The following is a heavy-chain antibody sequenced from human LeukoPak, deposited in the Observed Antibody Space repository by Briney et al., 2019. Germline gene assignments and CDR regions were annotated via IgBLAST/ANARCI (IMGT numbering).Heavy chain of an antibody. J-gene: IGHJ6*04. D-gene: IGHD6-13*01. V-gene: IGHV3-43*01. CDR2: IYWDGGRT. Sequence: PGGSLRLSCEGSGLNFDDYIMHWVRPAPAKGLQWVSLIYWDGGRTYYADSVKGRVTISRDNSKNSLYMQMNSLRADDTDFYYCAKDLVGIALAGGIGIMDVWGKGTTVTVSP. CDR3: AKDLVGIALAGGIGIMDV. CDR1: GLNFDDYI.